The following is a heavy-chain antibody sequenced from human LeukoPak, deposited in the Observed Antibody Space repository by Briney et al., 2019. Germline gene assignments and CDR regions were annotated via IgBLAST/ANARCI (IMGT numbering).Heavy chain of an antibody. CDR2: IRYDGSNK. Sequence: GGSLRLSCAASGFTFSSYGMHWVRQAPGKGLEWVAFIRYDGSNKYYADSVKGRFTISRDNSKNTLSLQMNSLRAEDTALYYCAKEHRYYDSSDYYYDFWGQGTLVTVSS. CDR3: AKEHRYYDSSDYYYDF. V-gene: IGHV3-30*02. D-gene: IGHD3-22*01. J-gene: IGHJ4*02. CDR1: GFTFSSYG.